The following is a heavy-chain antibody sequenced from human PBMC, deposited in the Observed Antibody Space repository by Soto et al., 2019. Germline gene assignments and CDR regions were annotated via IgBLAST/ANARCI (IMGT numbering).Heavy chain of an antibody. V-gene: IGHV1-3*01. CDR1: GYTFTSYA. CDR2: INAGNGNT. Sequence: APVKVSSKASGYTFTSYAMHWVRQAPGQRLEWMGWINAGNGNTKYSQKFQGRVTITRDTSASTAYMELSSLRSEDTAVYYCARGAGNTAMVYAGNYYYYYGMDVWGQGTTVTVSS. J-gene: IGHJ6*02. D-gene: IGHD5-18*01. CDR3: ARGAGNTAMVYAGNYYYYYGMDV.